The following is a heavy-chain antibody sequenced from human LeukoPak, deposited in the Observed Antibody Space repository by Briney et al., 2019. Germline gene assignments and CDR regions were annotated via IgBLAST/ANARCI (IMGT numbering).Heavy chain of an antibody. Sequence: PSETLSLTCTVSGGSISSYYWSWIRQPPGKGLEWIGYIYYSGSTNYNPSLKSRVTMSVDTSKNQFSLKLSSVTAADTAAYYCARETASSWYTTQAYYFDYWGQGTLVTVSS. CDR3: ARETASSWYTTQAYYFDY. D-gene: IGHD6-13*01. J-gene: IGHJ4*02. CDR2: IYYSGST. CDR1: GGSISSYY. V-gene: IGHV4-59*12.